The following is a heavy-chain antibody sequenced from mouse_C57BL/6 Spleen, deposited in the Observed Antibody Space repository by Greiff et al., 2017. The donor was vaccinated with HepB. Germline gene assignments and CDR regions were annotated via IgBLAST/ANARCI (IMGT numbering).Heavy chain of an antibody. D-gene: IGHD1-1*01. J-gene: IGHJ2*01. CDR1: GYSFTGYY. CDR3: ARPHYYGSSYVFDY. V-gene: IGHV1-42*01. CDR2: INPSTGGT. Sequence: VQLQQSGPELVKPGASVKISCKASGYSFTGYYMNWVKQSPEKSLEWIGEINPSTGGTTYNQKFKAKATLTVDKSSSTAYMQLKSLTSEDSAVYYCARPHYYGSSYVFDYWGQGTTLTVSS.